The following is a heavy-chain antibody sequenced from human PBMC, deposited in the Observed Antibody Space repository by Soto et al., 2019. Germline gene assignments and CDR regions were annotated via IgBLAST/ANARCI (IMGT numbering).Heavy chain of an antibody. Sequence: SETLSLTCAVYGGSFSGYYWSWIRQPPGKGPEWIGEINHSGSTNYNPSLKSRVTISVDTSKNQFSLKLSSVTAADTAVYYCARSYGDYDFDYWGQGTLVTVSS. CDR2: INHSGST. CDR3: ARSYGDYDFDY. J-gene: IGHJ4*02. V-gene: IGHV4-34*01. D-gene: IGHD4-17*01. CDR1: GGSFSGYY.